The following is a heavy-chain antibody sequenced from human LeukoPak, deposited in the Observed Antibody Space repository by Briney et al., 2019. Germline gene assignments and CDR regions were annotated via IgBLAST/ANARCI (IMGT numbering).Heavy chain of an antibody. V-gene: IGHV1-3*03. CDR2: INAGNGNT. D-gene: IGHD3-22*01. CDR1: GYTFISYA. J-gene: IGHJ4*02. Sequence: ASVKVSCKASGYTFISYAMHWVRQAPGQRLEWMGWINAGNGNTKYSQEFQGRVTITRDTSASTAYMELSSLRSEDMAVYYCARASPNYYDSSGYYLSFDYWGQGTLVTVSS. CDR3: ARASPNYYDSSGYYLSFDY.